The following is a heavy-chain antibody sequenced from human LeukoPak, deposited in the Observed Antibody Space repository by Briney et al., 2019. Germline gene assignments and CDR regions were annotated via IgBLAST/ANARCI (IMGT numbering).Heavy chain of an antibody. D-gene: IGHD3-22*01. CDR2: INHSGST. CDR3: ARSGYYDRNFDY. Sequence: PSEPLSLTCAVYGGSFSGYYGRCIRQPPGRGLVWIGEINHSGSTNYNPSLKSRVTISVDTSKNQFSLKLSSVTAADTAVYYCARSGYYDRNFDYWGQGTLVTVSS. V-gene: IGHV4-34*01. CDR1: GGSFSGYY. J-gene: IGHJ4*02.